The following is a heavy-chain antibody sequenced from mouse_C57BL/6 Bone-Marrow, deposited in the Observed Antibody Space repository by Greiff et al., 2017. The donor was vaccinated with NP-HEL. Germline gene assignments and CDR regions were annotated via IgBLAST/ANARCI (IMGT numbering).Heavy chain of an antibody. V-gene: IGHV1-55*01. CDR3: ASAMVVANWYFDV. CDR1: GYTFTSYW. J-gene: IGHJ1*03. CDR2: FYPGSGST. D-gene: IGHD1-1*01. Sequence: QVQLQQPGAALVKPGASVKMSCKASGYTFTSYWITWVKQGPGQGLEWIGDFYPGSGSTNYIEKFKSKATLTVDTSSSTAYMLLSSLTSEDAAVYYCASAMVVANWYFDVWGTGTTVTVSS.